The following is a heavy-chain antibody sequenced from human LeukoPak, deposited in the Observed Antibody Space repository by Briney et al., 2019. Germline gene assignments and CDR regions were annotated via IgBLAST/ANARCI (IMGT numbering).Heavy chain of an antibody. D-gene: IGHD1-1*01. CDR1: GFTFSSYA. CDR2: ISYDGSNK. J-gene: IGHJ4*02. CDR3: ARSPEYNFSFDY. V-gene: IGHV3-30-3*01. Sequence: GGPLRLSCAASGFTFSSYAMHWVRQAPGKGLEWVAVISYDGSNKYYADSVKGRFTISRDNSKNTLYLQMNSLRAEDTAVYYCARSPEYNFSFDYWGQGTLVTVSS.